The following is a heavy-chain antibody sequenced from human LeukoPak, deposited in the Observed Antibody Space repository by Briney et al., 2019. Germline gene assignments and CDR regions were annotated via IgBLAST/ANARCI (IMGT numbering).Heavy chain of an antibody. Sequence: ASVKVSCKASGYTFTSSDINWVRQAPGQGLEWMGWMNPNSGKTGCARKFQGRVTMTKNTSISTAYMEVSSLGYEDTAIYYCARGRPGLASAGTYDFWGQGTLITVSS. V-gene: IGHV1-8*01. CDR2: MNPNSGKT. J-gene: IGHJ4*02. D-gene: IGHD6-13*01. CDR3: ARGRPGLASAGTYDF. CDR1: GYTFTSSD.